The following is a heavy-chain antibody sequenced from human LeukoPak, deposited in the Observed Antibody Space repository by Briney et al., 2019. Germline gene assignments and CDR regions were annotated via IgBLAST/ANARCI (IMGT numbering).Heavy chain of an antibody. D-gene: IGHD3-10*01. CDR1: GYTFTSYG. J-gene: IGHJ5*02. Sequence: ASVKVSCKASGYTFTSYGISWVRQAPGQGLEWMGWISAYNGNTNYAQKLQGRVTMTTDTSTSTAYMELRSLRSDDTAVYYCARSPMVRGVIISWFDPWGQGTLVTVSS. CDR2: ISAYNGNT. V-gene: IGHV1-18*04. CDR3: ARSPMVRGVIISWFDP.